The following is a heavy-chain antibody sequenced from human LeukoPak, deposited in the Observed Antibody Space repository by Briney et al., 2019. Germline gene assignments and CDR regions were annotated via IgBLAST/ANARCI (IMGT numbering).Heavy chain of an antibody. V-gene: IGHV3-30*03. Sequence: GGSLRLSCAASGFTFSSYGMHWVRQAPGKGLEWVAVISYDGSNKYYADSVKGRFTISRDNAKNSLYLQMNSLRAEDTAVYYCARDKVAAAPGDYWGQGTLVTVSS. CDR2: ISYDGSNK. D-gene: IGHD2-15*01. CDR3: ARDKVAAAPGDY. CDR1: GFTFSSYG. J-gene: IGHJ4*02.